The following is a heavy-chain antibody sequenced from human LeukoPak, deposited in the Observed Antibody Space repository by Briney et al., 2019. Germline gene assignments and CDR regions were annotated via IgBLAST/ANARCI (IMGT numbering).Heavy chain of an antibody. CDR3: ARGRYSSGWLGGIGHFNWFDP. J-gene: IGHJ5*02. V-gene: IGHV4-39*06. D-gene: IGHD6-19*01. Sequence: PSETLSLTCTVSGGSISSSSYYWGWIRQPPGKGLEWIGSIYYSGSTYYHPSLNSRVTISVDTSKNQFALKLSSVTAADTAVYYCARGRYSSGWLGGIGHFNWFDPWGQGTLVTVSS. CDR1: GGSISSSSYY. CDR2: IYYSGST.